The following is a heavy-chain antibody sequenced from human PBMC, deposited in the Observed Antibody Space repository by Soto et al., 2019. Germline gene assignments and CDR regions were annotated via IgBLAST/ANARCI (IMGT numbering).Heavy chain of an antibody. CDR1: GGIFGSHG. D-gene: IGHD3-22*01. CDR2: FIPIFRTL. Sequence: QVQLIQSEAEVKKPGSSVRVSCTASGGIFGSHGFSWVRQAPGQRLEWVGGFIPIFRTLTYTEKFQARVRFAASESTNTFYLDVSSLTSEDTALYYCVRDRRIYYSDPHDEFVASDYEVWGQGTMVSVSS. CDR3: VRDRRIYYSDPHDEFVASDYEV. J-gene: IGHJ3*01. V-gene: IGHV1-69*01.